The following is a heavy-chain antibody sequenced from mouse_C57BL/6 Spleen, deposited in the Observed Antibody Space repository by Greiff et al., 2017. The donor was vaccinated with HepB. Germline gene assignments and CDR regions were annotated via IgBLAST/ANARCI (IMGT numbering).Heavy chain of an antibody. J-gene: IGHJ2*01. D-gene: IGHD1-1*01. Sequence: QVQLQQPGAELVKPGASVKLSCKASGYTFTSYWMQWVKQRPGQGLEWIGEIDPSDSYTNYNQKFKGKATLTVDTSSSTAYMQLSSLTSEDSAVYYCARWVENYEDYWGQGTTLTVSS. V-gene: IGHV1-50*01. CDR3: ARWVENYEDY. CDR2: IDPSDSYT. CDR1: GYTFTSYW.